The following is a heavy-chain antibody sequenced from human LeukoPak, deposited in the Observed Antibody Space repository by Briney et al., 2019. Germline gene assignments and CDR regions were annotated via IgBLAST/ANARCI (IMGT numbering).Heavy chain of an antibody. J-gene: IGHJ4*02. CDR1: GGSISSYY. V-gene: IGHV4-4*07. Sequence: PSETLSLTCTVSGGSISSYYWSWIRQPAGKGLEWIGRIYTSGSTNYNPSLKSRVTMSVDTSKNQFSLKLSSVTAADTAVYYCARIMVFNGGYYYFIYYFDYWGQGTLVTVSS. CDR2: IYTSGST. D-gene: IGHD3-22*01. CDR3: ARIMVFNGGYYYFIYYFDY.